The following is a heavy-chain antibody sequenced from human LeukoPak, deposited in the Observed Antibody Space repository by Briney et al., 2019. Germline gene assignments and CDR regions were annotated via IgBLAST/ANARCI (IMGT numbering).Heavy chain of an antibody. V-gene: IGHV4-59*01. CDR3: ARGGQLNWFDP. D-gene: IGHD5-18*01. CDR1: GDSISSSY. Sequence: SETLSLTCTVSGDSISSSYWSWIRQPPGKGLEWIGYISYSGSTSSNPSLRSRVTISVDTSKNQFSLRLTSVTAADTAMYYCARGGQLNWFDPWGQGTLVTVSS. J-gene: IGHJ5*02. CDR2: ISYSGST.